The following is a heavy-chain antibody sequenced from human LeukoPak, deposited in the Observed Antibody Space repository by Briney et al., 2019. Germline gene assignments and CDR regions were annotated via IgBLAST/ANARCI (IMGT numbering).Heavy chain of an antibody. D-gene: IGHD3-10*01. J-gene: IGHJ4*02. V-gene: IGHV3-23*01. CDR3: AKDPNYYGSGRPYYFDY. CDR2: ISGSGGST. CDR1: GSTFSSYA. Sequence: GGSLRLSCAASGSTFSSYAMSWVRQAPGKGLEWVSAISGSGGSTYYADSVKGRFTISRDNSKNTLYLQMNSLRAEDTAVYYCAKDPNYYGSGRPYYFDYWGQGTLVTVSS.